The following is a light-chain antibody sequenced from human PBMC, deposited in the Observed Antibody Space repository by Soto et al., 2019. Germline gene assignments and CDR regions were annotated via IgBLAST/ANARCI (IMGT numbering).Light chain of an antibody. CDR3: QRYNNWPLT. J-gene: IGKJ4*01. CDR1: QSVSSN. Sequence: ELVITHSPATLSVSPCQRSTLSCRASQSVSSNLAWYQQKPGQAPRLLIYGASTRATGMPARFSGSGSGTEFTLTISSLQSEDFAIYFCQRYNNWPLTFGGRTKVDIK. CDR2: GAS. V-gene: IGKV3-15*01.